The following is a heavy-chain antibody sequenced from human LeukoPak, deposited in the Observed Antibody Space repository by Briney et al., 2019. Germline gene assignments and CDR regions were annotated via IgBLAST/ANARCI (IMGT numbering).Heavy chain of an antibody. V-gene: IGHV1-18*03. J-gene: IGHJ4*02. D-gene: IGHD2-2*02. CDR2: ISAYNGNT. CDR1: GYTFTSYG. Sequence: GASVKVSCKTSGYTFTSYGISWVRQAPGQGLEWMGWISAYNGNTNYAQKLQGRVTMTTDTSASTAYMELSSLRSEDMAVYYCARSLVPATIGFDYWGQGTLVTVSS. CDR3: ARSLVPATIGFDY.